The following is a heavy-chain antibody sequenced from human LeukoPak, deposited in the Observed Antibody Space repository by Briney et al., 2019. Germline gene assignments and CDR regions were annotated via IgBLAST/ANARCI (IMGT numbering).Heavy chain of an antibody. D-gene: IGHD5-18*01. V-gene: IGHV3-23*01. CDR1: GFTFSNYA. CDR2: ISGSGDTT. J-gene: IGHJ4*02. CDR3: AKAKTQAMVLPGNY. Sequence: GGSLRLSCAASGFTFSNYAMSWVRQAPGKGLEWASAISGSGDTTYYADSVKGRFTISRDNSKNTLYLQMNSLRADDTAVYYCAKAKTQAMVLPGNYWGQGTLVTVSS.